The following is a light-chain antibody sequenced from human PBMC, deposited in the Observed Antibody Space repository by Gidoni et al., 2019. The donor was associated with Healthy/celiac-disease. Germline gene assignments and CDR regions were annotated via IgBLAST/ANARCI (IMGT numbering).Light chain of an antibody. CDR2: DAS. CDR1: QSVTNQ. J-gene: IGKJ4*01. Sequence: EIVLTQSPATLSLSPGERATPSCRASQSVTNQLAWYQQKPGQAPRLLIYDASNRATGIPARFSGSGSATDFTLTVSSLEPEDFAVYYCQHRAHWSLSFGGGTKVEIK. CDR3: QHRAHWSLS. V-gene: IGKV3-11*01.